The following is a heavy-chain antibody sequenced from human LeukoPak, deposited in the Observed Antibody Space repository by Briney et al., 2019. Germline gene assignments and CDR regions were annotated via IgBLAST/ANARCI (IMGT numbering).Heavy chain of an antibody. J-gene: IGHJ5*02. CDR1: GGSISSYY. V-gene: IGHV4-59*01. D-gene: IGHD4-17*01. CDR2: MYNSGST. Sequence: SETLSLTCTVSGGSISSYYWSWTRQPPGKGLEWIGYMYNSGSTNYNPSLKSRVTISIDTSKNQFSLKLSSVTAADTAVYYCARVPHFGDYGWFDPWGQGTLVTVSS. CDR3: ARVPHFGDYGWFDP.